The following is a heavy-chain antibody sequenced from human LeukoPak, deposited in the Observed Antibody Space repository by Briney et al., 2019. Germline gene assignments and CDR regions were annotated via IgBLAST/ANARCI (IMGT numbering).Heavy chain of an antibody. CDR2: IIPILGIA. J-gene: IGHJ3*02. D-gene: IGHD3-22*01. CDR1: GGTFSSYA. CDR3: ARGLYYYDSSGSLDAFDI. V-gene: IGHV1-69*04. Sequence: SVKVSCKASGGTFSSYAISWVRQVPGQGLEWMGRIIPILGIANYAQKFQGRVTITADKSTSTAYMELGSLRSEDTAVYYCARGLYYYDSSGSLDAFDIWGQGTMVTVSS.